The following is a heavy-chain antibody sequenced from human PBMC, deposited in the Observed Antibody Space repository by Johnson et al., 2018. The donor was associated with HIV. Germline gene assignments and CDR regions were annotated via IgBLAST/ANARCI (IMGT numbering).Heavy chain of an antibody. D-gene: IGHD7-27*01. CDR2: IWYDGSNE. V-gene: IGHV3-33*01. CDR1: GFIFSTYG. CDR3: ASTLTGDFGAFDI. J-gene: IGHJ3*02. Sequence: QVQLVESGGGVVQPGRSVRLYCAASGFIFSTYGMHWVRQAPGKGLEWVAVIWYDGSNEHYADSVKGRFTISRDNSKNTLYLQMNSLRAEDTAVYYCASTLTGDFGAFDIWGQGTMVTVSS.